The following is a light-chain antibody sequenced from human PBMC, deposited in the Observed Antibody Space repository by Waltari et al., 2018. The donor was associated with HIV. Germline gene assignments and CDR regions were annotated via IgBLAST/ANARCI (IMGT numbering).Light chain of an antibody. J-gene: IGLJ3*02. CDR3: ASFTGDNTVM. CDR1: DTAFSLATV. Sequence: AGTQPASVSGLPGQSTTIACTGDDTAFSLATVVAWYKQHSGKPPRLILYAVDSPASGVSDRFSVSMSGNTASLTTSGLRAEDEGHYYCASFTGDNTVMFGGGTDVTVL. CDR2: AVD. V-gene: IGLV2-14*03.